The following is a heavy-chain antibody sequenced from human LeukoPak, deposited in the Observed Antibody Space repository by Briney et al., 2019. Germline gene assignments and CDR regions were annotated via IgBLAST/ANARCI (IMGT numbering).Heavy chain of an antibody. Sequence: ASVKVSCKASGATFSSYTISWVRQAPGQGLEWMGRIIPILGIANYAQKFQGRVTITADKSTSTAYMELSSLRSEDTAVYYCARGAKEMATTPYFDYWGQGTLVTVSS. J-gene: IGHJ4*02. CDR2: IIPILGIA. CDR3: ARGAKEMATTPYFDY. D-gene: IGHD5-24*01. V-gene: IGHV1-69*02. CDR1: GATFSSYT.